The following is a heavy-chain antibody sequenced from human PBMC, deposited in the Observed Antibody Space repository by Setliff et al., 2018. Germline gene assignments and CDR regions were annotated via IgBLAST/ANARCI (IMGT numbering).Heavy chain of an antibody. D-gene: IGHD3-10*01. V-gene: IGHV3-23*01. CDR2: VSGNGAIT. CDR1: QFSFSSYA. Sequence: GGSLRLSCAASQFSFSSYAMSWVRQAPGKRLEWVSTVSGNGAITYYADSVKGRFTISRDNARDSLFLQMNSLRAEDTAVYYCAKNGFGVVALGVNNWFDPWGQGTLVTVSS. J-gene: IGHJ5*02. CDR3: AKNGFGVVALGVNNWFDP.